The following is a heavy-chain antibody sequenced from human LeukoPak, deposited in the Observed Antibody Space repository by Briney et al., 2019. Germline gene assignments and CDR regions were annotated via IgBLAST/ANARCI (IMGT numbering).Heavy chain of an antibody. Sequence: QPGGSLRLSCAASGFPFSSYSMTWVRQAPGKGLEWVANIKPDGTTKFYVDSVKGRFTISRDNALNSLYLQMNSLRAEDTAIYYCARSIPYSTTWYGRSDYWGQGTLVTVSS. D-gene: IGHD6-13*01. J-gene: IGHJ4*02. CDR1: GFPFSSYS. V-gene: IGHV3-7*03. CDR2: IKPDGTTK. CDR3: ARSIPYSTTWYGRSDY.